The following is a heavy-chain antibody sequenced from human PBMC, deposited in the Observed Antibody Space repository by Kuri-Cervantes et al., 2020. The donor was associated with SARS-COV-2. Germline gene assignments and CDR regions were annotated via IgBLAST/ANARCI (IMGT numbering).Heavy chain of an antibody. D-gene: IGHD3-3*01. Sequence: SETLSLTCTVSGGSISSGDYYWSWIRQPPGKGLEWIGYIYYSGSTYYNPPLKSRVTISVDTSKNQFSLKLSSVTAADTAVYYCARDSASITIFGVVTRYGMDVWGQGTTVTVSS. CDR1: GGSISSGDYY. CDR3: ARDSASITIFGVVTRYGMDV. J-gene: IGHJ6*02. CDR2: IYYSGST. V-gene: IGHV4-30-4*01.